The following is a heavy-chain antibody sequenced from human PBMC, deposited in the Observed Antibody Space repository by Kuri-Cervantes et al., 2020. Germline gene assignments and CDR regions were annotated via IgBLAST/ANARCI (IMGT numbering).Heavy chain of an antibody. CDR1: AGSLSGYY. CDR2: INHSGSS. CDR3: ARAPGFCSQGVCWYFDY. V-gene: IGHV4-34*01. D-gene: IGHD2-8*01. J-gene: IGHJ4*02. Sequence: ESLKISCVVYAGSLSGYYCSWIRQTPGKGLEWIGKINHSGSSNYNPSLKSRVTISVDTSQSQFSLNVSSVTAADTAVYYCARAPGFCSQGVCWYFDYWGQGSPVTVSS.